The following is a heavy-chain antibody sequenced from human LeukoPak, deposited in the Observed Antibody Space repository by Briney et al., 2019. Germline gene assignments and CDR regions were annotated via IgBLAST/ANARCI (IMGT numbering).Heavy chain of an antibody. CDR3: GRGASWQGNVCEI. Sequence: PGGSLRLSCAASGFTFSNYWMHWVRQAPGKGLEWVSRIYSDGSNTVYAEPVKGRITISRDNAKNTLFLQMNSLRAEDTAVYYCGRGASWQGNVCEIWGQGTMVTVSS. V-gene: IGHV3-74*01. D-gene: IGHD3-10*01. CDR1: GFTFSNYW. CDR2: IYSDGSNT. J-gene: IGHJ3*02.